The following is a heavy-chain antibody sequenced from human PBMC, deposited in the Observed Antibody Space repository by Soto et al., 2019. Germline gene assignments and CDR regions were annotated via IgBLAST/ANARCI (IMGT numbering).Heavy chain of an antibody. D-gene: IGHD6-19*01. CDR3: ARETVLGTDNWFDP. J-gene: IGHJ5*02. CDR2: LYTSGNT. V-gene: IGHV4-4*07. Sequence: KPSETLYLTCAGSGGSFTTYYWNWIRQPAGKRLEWIGRLYTSGNTKYNPSLKSRLTMSLDTSKRQFSLKLSSVTAADTAIYYCARETVLGTDNWFDPWGQGILVTVSS. CDR1: GGSFTTYY.